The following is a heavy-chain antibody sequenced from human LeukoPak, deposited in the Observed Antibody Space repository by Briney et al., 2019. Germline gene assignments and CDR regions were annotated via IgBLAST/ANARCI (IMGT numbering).Heavy chain of an antibody. CDR2: INSDGSST. J-gene: IGHJ6*03. CDR1: GFTFSSYW. V-gene: IGHV3-74*01. CDR3: ARASLNYYYYMDV. Sequence: GGSLRLSCAASGFTFSSYWMHWVRQAPGKGLVWVSRINSDGSSTSYADSVKGRFTISRDNAKNTLYLQMNSLRVEDTAVYYCARASLNYYYYMDVWGKGTTVTVSS. D-gene: IGHD3-9*01.